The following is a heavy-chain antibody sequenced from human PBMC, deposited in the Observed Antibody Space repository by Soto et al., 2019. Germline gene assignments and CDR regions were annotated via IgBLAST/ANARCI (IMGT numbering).Heavy chain of an antibody. CDR2: ISWNSGSI. CDR3: AKDISSSWYEEGDAFDI. J-gene: IGHJ3*02. D-gene: IGHD6-13*01. V-gene: IGHV3-9*01. Sequence: EVQLVESGGGLVQPGRSLRLSCAASGFTFDDYAMHWVRQAPGKGLEWVSGISWNSGSIGYGDSVKGRFTIPRDKAKKSLYLQMNRLRAEDTALYYCAKDISSSWYEEGDAFDIWGQGTMVTVSS. CDR1: GFTFDDYA.